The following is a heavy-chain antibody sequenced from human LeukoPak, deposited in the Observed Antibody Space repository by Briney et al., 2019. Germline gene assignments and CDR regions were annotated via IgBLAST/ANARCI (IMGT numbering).Heavy chain of an antibody. CDR2: INPKSGGT. CDR3: ARVWGTVTTPTWFDY. J-gene: IGHJ4*02. V-gene: IGHV1-2*02. D-gene: IGHD4-11*01. CDR1: GYTFTGYY. Sequence: GASVKVSCKASGYTFTGYYMHWVRQAPGQGLEWMGWINPKSGGTNYAQKFQGRVTMTRDTSISTAYMEMSRLRSDDTAVYYCARVWGTVTTPTWFDYWGQGTLVTVSS.